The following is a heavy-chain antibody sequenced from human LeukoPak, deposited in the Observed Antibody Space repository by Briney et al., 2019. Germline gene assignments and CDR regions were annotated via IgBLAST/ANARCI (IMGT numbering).Heavy chain of an antibody. D-gene: IGHD3-22*01. Sequence: PGGSLRLSCAASGFTFSSYEMNWVRQAPGKGLEWVSYISSSGSTIYYADSVKGRFTISRDNAKNSLYLQMNSLRAEDTAVYYCARHSGYYKSDDYWGQGTLVTVS. CDR1: GFTFSSYE. CDR3: ARHSGYYKSDDY. J-gene: IGHJ4*02. CDR2: ISSSGSTI. V-gene: IGHV3-48*03.